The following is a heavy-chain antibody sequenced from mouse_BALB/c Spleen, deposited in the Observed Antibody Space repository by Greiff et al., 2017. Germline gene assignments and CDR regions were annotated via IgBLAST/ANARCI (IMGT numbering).Heavy chain of an antibody. CDR3: ARGTATDY. CDR1: GFTFSSYA. D-gene: IGHD1-2*01. V-gene: IGHV5-9-3*01. CDR2: ISSGGSYT. Sequence: DVQLVESGGGLVKPGGSLKLSCAASGFTFSSYAMSWVRQTPEKRPEWVATISSGGSYTYYPDSVKGRFTISRDNAKNTLYLQMSSLRSEDTAMYYCARGTATDYWGQGTTLTVSS. J-gene: IGHJ2*01.